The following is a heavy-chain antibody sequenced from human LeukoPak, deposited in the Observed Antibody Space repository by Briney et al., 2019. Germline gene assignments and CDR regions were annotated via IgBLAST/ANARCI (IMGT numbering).Heavy chain of an antibody. V-gene: IGHV4-34*01. CDR3: ARQGNSSGYFDY. CDR1: GGSFSGYY. D-gene: IGHD3-22*01. J-gene: IGHJ4*02. CDR2: INHSGST. Sequence: SETLSLTCAVYGGSFSGYYWSWIRQPPGKGLEWIGEINHSGSTNYSPSLKSRVTISVDTSKNQFSLKLSSVTAADTAVYYCARQGNSSGYFDYWGQGTLVTVSS.